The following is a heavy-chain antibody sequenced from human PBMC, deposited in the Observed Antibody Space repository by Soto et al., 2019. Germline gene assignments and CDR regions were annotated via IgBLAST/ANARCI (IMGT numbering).Heavy chain of an antibody. V-gene: IGHV4-30-4*01. CDR1: GGSISSGDYY. D-gene: IGHD3-22*01. J-gene: IGHJ4*02. Sequence: PSETLSLTCTVSGGSISSGDYYWSWIRQPPGKGLEWIGYIYYSGSTYYNPSLKSRVTISVDTSKNQFSLKLSSVTAADTAVYYCARDRLGDSSGYPPRTYYFDYWGQGTLVTVSS. CDR3: ARDRLGDSSGYPPRTYYFDY. CDR2: IYYSGST.